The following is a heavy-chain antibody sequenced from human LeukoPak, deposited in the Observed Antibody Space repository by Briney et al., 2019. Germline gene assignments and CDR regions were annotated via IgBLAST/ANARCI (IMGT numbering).Heavy chain of an antibody. CDR3: ARLTTVDHTNPRGYFQH. CDR1: GYSFTSYW. J-gene: IGHJ1*01. V-gene: IGHV5-51*01. D-gene: IGHD4-23*01. CDR2: IYPGDSDT. Sequence: PGESLKISCKGSGYSFTSYWIGWVRQMPGKGLEWMGIIYPGDSDTRYSPSFQGQVTISADKSISTAYLQWSSLKASDTAMYYCARLTTVDHTNPRGYFQHWGQGTLVTVSS.